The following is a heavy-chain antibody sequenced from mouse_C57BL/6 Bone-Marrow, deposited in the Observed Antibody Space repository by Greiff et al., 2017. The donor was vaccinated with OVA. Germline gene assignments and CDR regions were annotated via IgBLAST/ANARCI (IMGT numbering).Heavy chain of an antibody. CDR1: GFTFTDYY. Sequence: EVQLQESGGGLVQPGGSLSLSCAASGFTFTDYYMSWVRQPPGKALEWLGFIRNKANGYTTEYSASVKGRFTISRDNSQSILYLQMNALRAEDSATYYCARYYGSSFYFDYWGQGTTLTVSS. CDR2: IRNKANGYTT. D-gene: IGHD1-1*01. V-gene: IGHV7-3*01. J-gene: IGHJ2*01. CDR3: ARYYGSSFYFDY.